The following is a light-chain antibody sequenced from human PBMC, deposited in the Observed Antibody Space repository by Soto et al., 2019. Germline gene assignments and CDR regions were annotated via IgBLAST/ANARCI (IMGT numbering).Light chain of an antibody. J-gene: IGLJ2*01. V-gene: IGLV2-11*01. CDR3: SSFAGSHVV. Sequence: QSALTQPRSVSGSPVQSVTISCTGTSADVGGYNFVSWYEQHPGKAPKLMIYDVTKRPSGVPDRFSGSKSGNTASLTLSGLHAEDEAVYYCSSFAGSHVVFGGGTKLTVL. CDR1: SADVGGYNF. CDR2: DVT.